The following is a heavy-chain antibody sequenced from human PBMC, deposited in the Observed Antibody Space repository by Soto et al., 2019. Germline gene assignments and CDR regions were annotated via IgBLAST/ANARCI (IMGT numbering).Heavy chain of an antibody. Sequence: QVQLVESGGGVVQPGRSLRLSCAASGFTFSNFGMHWVRQAPGKGLEGVAVIWYDGSIKYYTDSLKGRFTISRDNSKNTLYLQMNSLRAEDTAVYYCARPSYGSPYYYGMDVWGQGTTVTVSS. CDR3: ARPSYGSPYYYGMDV. D-gene: IGHD3-10*01. J-gene: IGHJ6*02. CDR1: GFTFSNFG. CDR2: IWYDGSIK. V-gene: IGHV3-33*01.